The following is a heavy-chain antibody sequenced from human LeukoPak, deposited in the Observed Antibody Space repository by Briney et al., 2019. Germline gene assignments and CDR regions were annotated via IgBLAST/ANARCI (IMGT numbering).Heavy chain of an antibody. CDR3: ARGAAVATTFDY. CDR2: MNPNSGNT. Sequence: GASVKVSCKASGYTFTSYDINWVRQATGQGLEWMGWMNPNSGNTGYAQKFQGRVTMTRDTSTSTVYMELSSLRSEDTAVYYCARGAAVATTFDYWGQGTLVTVSS. CDR1: GYTFTSYD. V-gene: IGHV1-8*01. J-gene: IGHJ4*02. D-gene: IGHD5-12*01.